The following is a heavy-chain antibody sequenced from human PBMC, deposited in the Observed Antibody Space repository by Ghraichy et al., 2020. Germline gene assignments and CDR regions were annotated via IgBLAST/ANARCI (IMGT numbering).Heavy chain of an antibody. J-gene: IGHJ4*02. CDR2: ITGSGDST. CDR3: AKRLE. CDR1: GFTFSSYA. Sequence: GGSLRLSCAASGFTFSSYAMNWVRQAPGKGLEWVSGITGSGDSTWYADSVKGRFTISRDNSKNTLYLQMNTLRTEDTAVYYCAKRLEWGQGTLVTVS. V-gene: IGHV3-23*01.